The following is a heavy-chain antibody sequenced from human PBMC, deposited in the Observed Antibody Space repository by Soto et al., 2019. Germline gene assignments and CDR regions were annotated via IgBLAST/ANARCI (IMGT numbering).Heavy chain of an antibody. CDR2: IKSETDGGTT. V-gene: IGHV3-15*07. CDR1: GFSFTSAW. D-gene: IGHD4-4*01. CDR3: IGLVTSSEAPFIY. J-gene: IGHJ4*02. Sequence: EVQVVESGGGFVEPGGSLRLSCAASGFSFTSAWLTWVRQAPGKGLEWVGRIKSETDGGTTAFAAPVKDRFTMSRDDAENTVSLQMNSLKTEDTSMDYCIGLVTSSEAPFIYWGQGILDTVSS.